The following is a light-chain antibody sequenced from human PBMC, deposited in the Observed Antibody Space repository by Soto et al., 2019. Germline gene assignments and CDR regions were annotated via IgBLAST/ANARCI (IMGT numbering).Light chain of an antibody. CDR1: QDISGW. J-gene: IGKJ1*01. CDR3: QQANSFPWT. CDR2: AAS. V-gene: IGKV1D-12*01. Sequence: QMTQSPSSVSASVGDRVTITCRASQDISGWLAWFQQKPGKTPNLLTYAASILQSGVPSRFSGSGSGTDFTLTITYLQPEDFATYYCQQANSFPWTFGQGTKVDIK.